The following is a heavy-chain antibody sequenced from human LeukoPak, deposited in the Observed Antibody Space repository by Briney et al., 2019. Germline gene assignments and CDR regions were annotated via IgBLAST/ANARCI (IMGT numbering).Heavy chain of an antibody. CDR3: ARDPYYYDSSGPYYFDY. Sequence: GSLRLSCAASGFTFSNYWMHWVRQAPGKGLEWIGSIYYSGSTYYNPSLKSRVTISVDTSKNQFSLKLSSVTAADTAVYYCARDPYYYDSSGPYYFDYWGQGTLVTVSS. J-gene: IGHJ4*02. V-gene: IGHV4-39*07. CDR1: GFTFSNYW. D-gene: IGHD3-22*01. CDR2: IYYSGST.